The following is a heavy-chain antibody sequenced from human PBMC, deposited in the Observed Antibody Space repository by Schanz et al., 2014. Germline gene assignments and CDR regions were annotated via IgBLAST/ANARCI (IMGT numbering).Heavy chain of an antibody. CDR3: AKDSTHIDIVLVPTAIDY. V-gene: IGHV3-33*06. J-gene: IGHJ4*02. Sequence: QVQLVESGGGVVQFGRSLRLSCVASGFTFSSYGMHWVRQAPGQGLEWVAVIWYDENNKYYADSVKGRFTMSRDNSKNTLYLQMNSLRAEDTAVYYCAKDSTHIDIVLVPTAIDYWGQGTLVTVSS. CDR1: GFTFSSYG. CDR2: IWYDENNK. D-gene: IGHD2-2*01.